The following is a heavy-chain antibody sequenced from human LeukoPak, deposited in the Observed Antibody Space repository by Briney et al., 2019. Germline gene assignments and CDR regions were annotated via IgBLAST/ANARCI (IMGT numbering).Heavy chain of an antibody. CDR2: ISGSGSGGST. V-gene: IGHV3-23*01. Sequence: TGGSLRLSCAASGFTFSRSAMSWVRQAPGKGLEWVSTISGSGSGGSTYYADSVKGRFTISRDNLKNTLYLQMNSLRAEDTAVYYCARQTGTPLPSIFDYWGQGTLVTVSS. CDR1: GFTFSRSA. CDR3: ARQTGTPLPSIFDY. J-gene: IGHJ4*02. D-gene: IGHD1-1*01.